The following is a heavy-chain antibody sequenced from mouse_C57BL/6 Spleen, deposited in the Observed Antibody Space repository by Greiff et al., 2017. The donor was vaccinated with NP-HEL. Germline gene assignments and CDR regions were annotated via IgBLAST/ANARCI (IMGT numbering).Heavy chain of an antibody. D-gene: IGHD1-1*01. CDR1: GFTFSSYG. V-gene: IGHV5-6*01. CDR3: ARQDYYYGSSPAWFAY. CDR2: ISSGGSYT. Sequence: EVKLMESGGDLVKPGGSLKLSCAASGFTFSSYGMSWVRQTPDKRLEWVATISSGGSYTYYPDSVKGRFTISRDNAKNTLYLQMSSLKSEDTAMYYCARQDYYYGSSPAWFAYWGQGTLVTVSA. J-gene: IGHJ3*01.